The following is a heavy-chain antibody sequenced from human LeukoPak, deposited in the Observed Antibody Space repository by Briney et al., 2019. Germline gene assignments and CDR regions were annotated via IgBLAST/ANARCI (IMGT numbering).Heavy chain of an antibody. Sequence: PGGSLRLSCAASGFTFSSYAMSWVRQAPGKGLEWVSAISGSGGSTYYADSVKGRFTISRDNSKNTLYLLLNSLRAEDTAVYYCARDFGSCSGGECDYFDYWGQGTLVTVSS. V-gene: IGHV3-23*01. CDR3: ARDFGSCSGGECDYFDY. CDR2: ISGSGGST. CDR1: GFTFSSYA. J-gene: IGHJ4*02. D-gene: IGHD2-15*01.